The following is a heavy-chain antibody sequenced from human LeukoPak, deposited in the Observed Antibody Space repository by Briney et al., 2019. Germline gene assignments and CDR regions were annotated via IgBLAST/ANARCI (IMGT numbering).Heavy chain of an antibody. CDR1: GFTFSAFS. V-gene: IGHV3-23*01. Sequence: GGSLRLSCAASGFTFSAFSMTWVRQAPGKGLEWVSLIASNGGNTYYADSVKGRFTISRDNSKNTLYLQMNSLRAEDTAVYYCAREGVVPAAIGTRTYYFDYWGQGTLVTVSS. D-gene: IGHD2-2*01. J-gene: IGHJ4*02. CDR2: IASNGGNT. CDR3: AREGVVPAAIGTRTYYFDY.